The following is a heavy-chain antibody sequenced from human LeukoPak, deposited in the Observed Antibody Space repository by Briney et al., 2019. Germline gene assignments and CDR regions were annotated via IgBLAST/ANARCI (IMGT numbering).Heavy chain of an antibody. V-gene: IGHV3-23*01. CDR2: IYGSDDTT. J-gene: IGHJ4*02. D-gene: IGHD3-9*01. CDR3: AKDQRPDTGYDIDY. Sequence: GGSLRLSCSAPGFSFSTYGMSWVRQAPRKGVEWVSTIYGSDDTTRYAESVKGRFTISRDNSKETLYLQMNNLRAEDTAVYYCAKDQRPDTGYDIDYWGQGTLVTVSS. CDR1: GFSFSTYG.